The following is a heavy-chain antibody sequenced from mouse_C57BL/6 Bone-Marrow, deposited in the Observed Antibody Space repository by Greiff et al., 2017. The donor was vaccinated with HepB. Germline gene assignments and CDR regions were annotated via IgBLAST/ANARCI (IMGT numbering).Heavy chain of an antibody. V-gene: IGHV3-6*01. J-gene: IGHJ2*01. CDR2: ISYDGSN. CDR3: AIRSYYFDY. CDR1: GYSITSGYY. Sequence: EVQLVESGPGLVKPSQSLSLTCSVTGYSITSGYYWNWIRQFPGNKLEWMGYISYDGSNNYNPSLKNRISITRDTSKNQFFLKLNSVTTEDTATYYCAIRSYYFDYWGQGTTLTVSS.